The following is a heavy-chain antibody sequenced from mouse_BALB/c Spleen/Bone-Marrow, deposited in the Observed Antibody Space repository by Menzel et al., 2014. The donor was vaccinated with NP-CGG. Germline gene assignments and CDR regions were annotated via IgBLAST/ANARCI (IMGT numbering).Heavy chain of an antibody. CDR3: TTLTRSDFDY. CDR1: GYTFSNYW. J-gene: IGHJ2*01. CDR2: IFPGNSDT. V-gene: IGHV1-5*01. D-gene: IGHD1-3*01. Sequence: VQLKQSGTVLARPGAAVKMSCKASGYTFSNYWMHWVKQRPGQGLEWIGTIFPGNSDTTYNQKFKGKAKLTAVTSTSTANMELSSLTNEDSAVYYCTTLTRSDFDYWGQGTPLTVSS.